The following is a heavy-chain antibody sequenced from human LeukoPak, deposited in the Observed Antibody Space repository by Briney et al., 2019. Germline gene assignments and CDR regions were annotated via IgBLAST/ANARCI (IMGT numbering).Heavy chain of an antibody. V-gene: IGHV3-74*01. D-gene: IGHD6-19*01. CDR3: ARIGYSNGWYYLDY. Sequence: GGSLRPSCAASGFTFSSYRMHWVRQAPGKGLVWVSRINSDGSSTDYADSVKGRFTISRDNAKNTLYLQMNSLRAEDTAVYYCARIGYSNGWYYLDYWGQGTLVTVSS. CDR2: INSDGSST. J-gene: IGHJ4*02. CDR1: GFTFSSYR.